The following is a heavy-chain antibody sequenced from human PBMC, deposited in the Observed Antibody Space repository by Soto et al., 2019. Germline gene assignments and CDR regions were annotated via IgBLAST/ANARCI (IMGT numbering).Heavy chain of an antibody. V-gene: IGHV3-30-3*01. J-gene: IGHJ4*02. D-gene: IGHD2-15*01. CDR1: GFTFSSYA. Sequence: PGGSLRLSCAASGFTFSSYAMHWVRQAPGKGLEWVAVISYDGSNKYYADSVKGRFTISRDNSKNTLYLQMNSLRAEDTAVYYCARSLCGSCYSTYDYWGQGTLVTVSS. CDR3: ARSLCGSCYSTYDY. CDR2: ISYDGSNK.